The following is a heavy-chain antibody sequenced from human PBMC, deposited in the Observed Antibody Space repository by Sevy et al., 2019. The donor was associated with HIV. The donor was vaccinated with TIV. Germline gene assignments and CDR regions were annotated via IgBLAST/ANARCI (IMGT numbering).Heavy chain of an antibody. CDR2: IWYDGSNK. D-gene: IGHD2-2*01. V-gene: IGHV3-33*01. J-gene: IGHJ6*02. CDR1: GFTFSSYG. CDR3: ARDGTRYCSSTSCPGDYYYGMDV. Sequence: GGSLRLSCAASGFTFSSYGMHWVRQAPGKGLEWVAVIWYDGSNKYYADSVKGRFTISRDNSKNTLYPQMNSLRAEDTAVYYCARDGTRYCSSTSCPGDYYYGMDVWGQGTTVTVSS.